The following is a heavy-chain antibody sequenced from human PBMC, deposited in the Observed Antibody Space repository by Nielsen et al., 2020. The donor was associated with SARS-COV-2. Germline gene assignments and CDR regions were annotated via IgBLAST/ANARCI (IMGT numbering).Heavy chain of an antibody. V-gene: IGHV3-30*02. CDR3: ARDRGYYGSGSYEGAFDI. J-gene: IGHJ3*02. D-gene: IGHD3-10*01. Sequence: GESLKISCAASGFTFSSYGMHWVRQAPGKGLEWVAFIRYDGSNKYYADSVKGRFTISRDNSKNTLYLQMNSLRAEDTAVYYCARDRGYYGSGSYEGAFDIWGQGTMVTVSS. CDR2: IRYDGSNK. CDR1: GFTFSSYG.